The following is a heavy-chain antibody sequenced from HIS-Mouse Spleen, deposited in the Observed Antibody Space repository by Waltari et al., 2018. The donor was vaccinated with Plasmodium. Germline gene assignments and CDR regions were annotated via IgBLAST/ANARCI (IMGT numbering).Heavy chain of an antibody. Sequence: EVQLVESGGGLVQPGGSLRLSCASSGFTLSRYWMSWVRQAHGKGLEWVANIKQDGSEKYYVDSVKGRFTISRDNAKNSLYLQMNSLRAEDTAVYYCARDRRGYWYFDLWGRGTLVTVSS. D-gene: IGHD5-12*01. CDR1: GFTLSRYW. CDR2: IKQDGSEK. V-gene: IGHV3-7*01. CDR3: ARDRRGYWYFDL. J-gene: IGHJ2*01.